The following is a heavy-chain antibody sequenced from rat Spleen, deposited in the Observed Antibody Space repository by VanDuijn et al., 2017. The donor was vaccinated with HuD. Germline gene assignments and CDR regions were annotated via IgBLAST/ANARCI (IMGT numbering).Heavy chain of an antibody. CDR2: ISYDGSRT. Sequence: EVQLVESDGGLVQPGRSLKLSCAASGFTLSDHYMAWVRQTPTKGLEWVATISYDGSRTYYRDSVKGRFTISRDNAKSTLYLQMDSLRSEDTAIFYWGSPAGRVVRNLFVSGGQGILVTVSS. D-gene: IGHD1-1*01. V-gene: IGHV5-29*01. J-gene: IGHJ3*01. CDR3: GSPAGRVVRNLFVS. CDR1: GFTLSDHY.